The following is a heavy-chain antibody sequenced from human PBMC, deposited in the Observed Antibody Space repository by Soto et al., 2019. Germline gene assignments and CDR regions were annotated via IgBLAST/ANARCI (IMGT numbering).Heavy chain of an antibody. CDR1: GFTFHSYA. Sequence: EVQLLESGGGLVQPGGSLTLSCAASGFTFHSYAMNWVRQAPEKGLELVSFIGASSETTYYADSVKGRFIISRDSSKNTLYLQMDGLRAEDTARYYCAKSVFGLVSPVGDSWGQGTLVIVSS. CDR3: AKSVFGLVSPVGDS. D-gene: IGHD3-3*01. J-gene: IGHJ4*02. V-gene: IGHV3-23*01. CDR2: IGASSETT.